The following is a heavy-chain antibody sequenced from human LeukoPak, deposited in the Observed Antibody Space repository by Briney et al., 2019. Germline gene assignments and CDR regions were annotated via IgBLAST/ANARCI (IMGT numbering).Heavy chain of an antibody. CDR3: ARDYSPPHYFDSTGYFDD. D-gene: IGHD3-22*01. CDR2: ISTSSTYI. V-gene: IGHV3-21*01. J-gene: IGHJ4*02. CDR1: GFSFGSYS. Sequence: PGGSLRLSCAASGFSFGSYSMNWVRQAPGKGLEWVSSISTSSTYIYYADSVKGRFSISRDNTTNSLYLQMNSLRAEETAVTYCARDYSPPHYFDSTGYFDDWGQGTLVTVSS.